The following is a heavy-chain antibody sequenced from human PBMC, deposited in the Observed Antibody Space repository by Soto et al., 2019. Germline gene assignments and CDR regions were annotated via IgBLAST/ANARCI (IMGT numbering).Heavy chain of an antibody. J-gene: IGHJ6*03. CDR1: GDSVSTNSAA. CDR3: ARGHSGYDDYFYYYMDV. D-gene: IGHD5-12*01. Sequence: QVQLQLSGPGLVKPSQTLSLTCVISGDSVSTNSAAWNWIRQSPSRGLEWLGRTYYRSKWYNDYAVSVKSRITINPDTSKNQFSLQLNSVTPEDTAVYYCARGHSGYDDYFYYYMDVWGKGTTVTVSS. V-gene: IGHV6-1*01. CDR2: TYYRSKWYN.